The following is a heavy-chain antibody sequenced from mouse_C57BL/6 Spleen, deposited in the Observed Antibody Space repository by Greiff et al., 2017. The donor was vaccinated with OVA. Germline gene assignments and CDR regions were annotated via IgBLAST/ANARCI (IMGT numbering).Heavy chain of an antibody. CDR3: ARPGLGYYFDY. CDR1: GFTFSDYG. D-gene: IGHD4-1*01. CDR2: ISSGSSTI. V-gene: IGHV5-17*01. J-gene: IGHJ2*01. Sequence: EVKLVESGGGLVKPGGSLKLYCAASGFTFSDYGMHWVRQAPEKGLEWVAYISSGSSTIYYADTVKGRFTISRDNAKNTLFLQMTSLRSEDTAMYYCARPGLGYYFDYWGQGTTLTVSS.